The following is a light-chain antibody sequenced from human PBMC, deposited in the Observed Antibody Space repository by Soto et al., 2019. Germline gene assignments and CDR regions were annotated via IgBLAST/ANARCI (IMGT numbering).Light chain of an antibody. J-gene: IGKJ5*01. V-gene: IGKV1-12*01. CDR2: AAS. Sequence: DIQMTQSPSSVSASVGDRVTITCRASQLISTNLAWYQQKPGKAPKLLIYAASSLQSGVPPRFSGSGSGTDFTLTISSPQPEDFAIYYCLQANRVPLSFGQGTRLEIK. CDR3: LQANRVPLS. CDR1: QLISTN.